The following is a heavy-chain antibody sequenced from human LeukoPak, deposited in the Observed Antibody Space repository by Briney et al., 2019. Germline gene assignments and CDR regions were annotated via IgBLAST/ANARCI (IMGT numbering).Heavy chain of an antibody. V-gene: IGHV3-21*01. D-gene: IGHD2-2*01. J-gene: IGHJ6*02. CDR3: ARAAYFSSTSCYFGMDV. Sequence: GGSLRLSCAASGFTFSSYSMNWVRQAPGKGLEWVSSIGSSSSYISYADSVKGRFTISRDNAKNSLYLQMNSLRAEDTAVYYCARAAYFSSTSCYFGMDVWGQGTTVTVSS. CDR2: IGSSSSYI. CDR1: GFTFSSYS.